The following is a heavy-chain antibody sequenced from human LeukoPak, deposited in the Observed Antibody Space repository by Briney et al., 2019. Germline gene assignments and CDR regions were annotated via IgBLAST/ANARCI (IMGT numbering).Heavy chain of an antibody. CDR2: MYTSGST. CDR3: ARMFRTVWELPYY. D-gene: IGHD1-26*01. V-gene: IGHV4-4*07. Sequence: PSETLSLTCTVSGVSISSYYWNWIRQPAGKGLEWIGLMYTSGSTNYNPSLKSRVTISVDTSKNQFSLRLSSVTAADTAVYYCARMFRTVWELPYYWGPGTLVTVSS. J-gene: IGHJ4*02. CDR1: GVSISSYY.